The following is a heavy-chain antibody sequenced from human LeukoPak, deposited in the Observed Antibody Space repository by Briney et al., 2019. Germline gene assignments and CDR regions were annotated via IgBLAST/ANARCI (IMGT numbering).Heavy chain of an antibody. D-gene: IGHD3-3*01. J-gene: IGHJ4*02. CDR1: GGSISSSSYY. Sequence: PSETLSLTCTVSGGSISSSSYYWGWIRQPPGKGLEWIGSIYYSGSTYYKPSLKSRVTISVDTSKNQFSLKLSSVTAADTAVYYCARHEWLCADYWGQGTLVTVSS. V-gene: IGHV4-39*07. CDR3: ARHEWLCADY. CDR2: IYYSGST.